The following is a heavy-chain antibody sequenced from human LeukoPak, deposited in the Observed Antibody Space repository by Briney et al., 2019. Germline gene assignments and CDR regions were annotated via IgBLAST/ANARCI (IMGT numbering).Heavy chain of an antibody. V-gene: IGHV3-21*01. CDR3: ARDTGSSSSFPYYMDV. J-gene: IGHJ6*03. CDR1: GFTFSSYS. CDR2: ISSSSSYI. Sequence: GGSLRLSCAASGFTFSSYSMNWVRQAPGKGLEWVSSISSSSSYIYYADSVKGRFTISRDNAKSSLYLQMNSLRAEDTAVYYCARDTGSSSSFPYYMDVWGKGTTVTVSS. D-gene: IGHD6-6*01.